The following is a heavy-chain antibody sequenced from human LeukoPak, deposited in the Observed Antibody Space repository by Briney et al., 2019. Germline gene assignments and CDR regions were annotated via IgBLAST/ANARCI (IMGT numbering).Heavy chain of an antibody. Sequence: TPSETLSLTCTVSGDSIDSYYWSWIRQPPGNGLEWIGYIYYRGTTSYNPFLKSRVTISVDTSKNQFSLKLNSVTAADTAVYYCARLPLYGGYDHFDYWGQRILVTVPS. J-gene: IGHJ4*02. CDR1: GDSIDSYY. CDR3: ARLPLYGGYDHFDY. D-gene: IGHD5-12*01. V-gene: IGHV4-59*12. CDR2: IYYRGTT.